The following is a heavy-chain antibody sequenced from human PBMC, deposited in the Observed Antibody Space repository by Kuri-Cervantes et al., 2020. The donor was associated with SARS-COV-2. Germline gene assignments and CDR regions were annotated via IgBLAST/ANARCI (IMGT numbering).Heavy chain of an antibody. Sequence: GSLRLSCAVYGGSFSGYYWSWIRRPPGKGLEWIGEINHSGSTNYNPSLKSRVTISVDTSKNQFSLKLSSVTAADTAVYYRARAVARGVPAALGLGLYYYYGMDVWGQGTTVTVSS. V-gene: IGHV4-34*01. CDR1: GGSFSGYY. D-gene: IGHD2-2*01. CDR3: ARAVARGVPAALGLGLYYYYGMDV. J-gene: IGHJ6*02. CDR2: INHSGST.